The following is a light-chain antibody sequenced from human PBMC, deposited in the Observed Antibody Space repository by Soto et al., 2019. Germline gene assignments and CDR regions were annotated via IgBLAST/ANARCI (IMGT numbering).Light chain of an antibody. J-gene: IGLJ3*02. CDR3: SSYTSSSTLGV. Sequence: QSALTQPASVSGSPGQSITISCTGTSSDVGGYNYVSWYQQHPGKAPKLMIYEVSNRPSGVSNRFSGSKSVNTASLTISGLQAEDEAEYYCSSYTSSSTLGVFGGGTKLTVL. V-gene: IGLV2-14*01. CDR1: SSDVGGYNY. CDR2: EVS.